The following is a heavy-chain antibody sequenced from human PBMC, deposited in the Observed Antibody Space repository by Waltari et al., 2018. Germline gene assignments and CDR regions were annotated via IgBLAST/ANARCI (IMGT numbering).Heavy chain of an antibody. Sequence: EVQLVESGGGLVQPGGSLSLSCAASGFTFSSYWMSWVRQAPGKGLEWVANIKQDGSEKYYVDSVKGRFTISRDNAKNSLYLQMNSLRAEDTAVYYCARTSMVQGVIVWYFDLWGRGTLVTVSS. J-gene: IGHJ2*01. D-gene: IGHD3-10*01. V-gene: IGHV3-7*01. CDR2: IKQDGSEK. CDR3: ARTSMVQGVIVWYFDL. CDR1: GFTFSSYW.